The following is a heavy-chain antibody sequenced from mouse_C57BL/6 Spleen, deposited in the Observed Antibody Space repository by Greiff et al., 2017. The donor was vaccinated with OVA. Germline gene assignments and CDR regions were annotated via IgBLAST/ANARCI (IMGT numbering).Heavy chain of an antibody. D-gene: IGHD1-1*01. CDR2: IWRGGST. Sequence: VKLVESGPGLVQPSQSLSITCTVSGFSLTSYGVHWVRQSPGKGLEWLGVIWRGGSTDYNAAFMSRLSITKDNSKSQVFFKMNSLQADDTAIYYCAKNPIYYYGSSYLYWYFDVWGTGTTVTVSS. CDR1: GFSLTSYG. J-gene: IGHJ1*03. CDR3: AKNPIYYYGSSYLYWYFDV. V-gene: IGHV2-5*01.